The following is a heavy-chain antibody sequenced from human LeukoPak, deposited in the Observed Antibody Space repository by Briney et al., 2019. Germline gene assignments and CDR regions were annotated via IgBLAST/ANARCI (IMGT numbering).Heavy chain of an antibody. J-gene: IGHJ5*02. CDR1: GFTVSRSY. Sequence: GGSLRLSCAASGFTVSRSYMIRARQAPGKGLEWVSVIYSGGTTYYADSVKGRFTISRDNSKNTLYLQMNSLRAEDTAVYYCARGRGYSQSNWVDPWGQGTMVTVSS. CDR3: ARGRGYSQSNWVDP. D-gene: IGHD5-18*01. V-gene: IGHV3-53*01. CDR2: IYSGGTT.